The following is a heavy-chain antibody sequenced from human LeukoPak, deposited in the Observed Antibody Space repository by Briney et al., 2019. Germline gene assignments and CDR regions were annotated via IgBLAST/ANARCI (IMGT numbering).Heavy chain of an antibody. CDR1: GFTFSSYG. J-gene: IGHJ4*02. CDR2: ISYDGSNK. CDR3: AGSSSWYRGYFDY. V-gene: IGHV3-30*03. Sequence: GRSLRLSCAASGFTFSSYGMHWVRQAPGKGLEWVAVISYDGSNKYYADSVKGRFTISRDNSKNTLYLQMNSLRAEDTAVYYCAGSSSWYRGYFDYWGQGTLVTVSS. D-gene: IGHD6-13*01.